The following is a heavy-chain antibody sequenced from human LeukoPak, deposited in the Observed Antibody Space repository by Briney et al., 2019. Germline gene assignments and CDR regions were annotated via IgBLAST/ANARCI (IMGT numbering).Heavy chain of an antibody. CDR3: VRDGDFWSAQGAFDI. Sequence: GGSLRLSCAASGFTFSSYWMSWVRLAPGKGLEWVANIKQDGSAKFYVESVKGRFTISGDNAKKSLYLQMNSLRAEDTAVYYCVRDGDFWSAQGAFDIWGQGTMVTVSS. CDR1: GFTFSSYW. J-gene: IGHJ3*02. D-gene: IGHD3-3*01. CDR2: IKQDGSAK. V-gene: IGHV3-7*01.